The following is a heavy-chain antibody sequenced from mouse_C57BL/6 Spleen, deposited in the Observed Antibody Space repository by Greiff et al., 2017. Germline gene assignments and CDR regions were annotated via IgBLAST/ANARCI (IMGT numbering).Heavy chain of an antibody. Sequence: EVQLQESGPGLVKPSQSLSLTCSVTGYSITSGYYWNWIRQFPGNKLEWMGYISYDGSNNYNPSLKNRISITRDTAKNQFFLKLNSVTTEDTATYYCASNYNYAMDYWGQGTSVTVSS. J-gene: IGHJ4*01. CDR1: GYSITSGYY. D-gene: IGHD2-1*01. CDR2: ISYDGSN. CDR3: ASNYNYAMDY. V-gene: IGHV3-6*01.